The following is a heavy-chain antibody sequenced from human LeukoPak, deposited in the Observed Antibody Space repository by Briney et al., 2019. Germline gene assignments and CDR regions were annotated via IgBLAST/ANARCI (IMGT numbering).Heavy chain of an antibody. Sequence: GGSLRLSCAASGFTFSTYWMNWFRQTPGKGLEWVSAVSNRGGTTYYADSVKGRFTISRDNSKNTLYLQMNSLRAEDTAVYYCAKDRDPYDYGSGSYYNGVFDYWGQGTLVTVSS. CDR1: GFTFSTYW. J-gene: IGHJ4*02. D-gene: IGHD3-10*01. V-gene: IGHV3-23*01. CDR3: AKDRDPYDYGSGSYYNGVFDY. CDR2: VSNRGGTT.